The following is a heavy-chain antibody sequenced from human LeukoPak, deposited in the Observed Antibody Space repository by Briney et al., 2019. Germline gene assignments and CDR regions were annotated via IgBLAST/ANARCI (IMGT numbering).Heavy chain of an antibody. CDR2: INPNSGGT. V-gene: IGHV1-2*02. Sequence: GASVKVSFKASGYTFTGYYMHWVRQAPGQGLEWMGWINPNSGGTNYAQKFQGRVTMTRDTSISTAYMELSRLRSDDTAVYYCARRPAGVEWELLQEGYFDYWGQGTLVTVSS. CDR1: GYTFTGYY. D-gene: IGHD1-26*01. CDR3: ARRPAGVEWELLQEGYFDY. J-gene: IGHJ4*02.